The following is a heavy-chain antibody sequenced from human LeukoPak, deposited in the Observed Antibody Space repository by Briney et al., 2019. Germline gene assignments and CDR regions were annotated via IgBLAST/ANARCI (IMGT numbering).Heavy chain of an antibody. D-gene: IGHD1-14*01. Sequence: SETLSLTCTVSGYSISSGYYWSWIRQPPGKGLEWIGYIYYSGSTNYNPSLKSRVTISVDTSKNQFSLKLSSVTAADTAVYYCARSQGNHHLDAFDIWGQGTMVTVSS. CDR3: ARSQGNHHLDAFDI. J-gene: IGHJ3*02. CDR2: IYYSGST. CDR1: GYSISSGYY. V-gene: IGHV4-59*12.